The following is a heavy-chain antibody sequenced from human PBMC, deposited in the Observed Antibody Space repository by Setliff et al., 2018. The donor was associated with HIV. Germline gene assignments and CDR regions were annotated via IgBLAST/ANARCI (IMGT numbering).Heavy chain of an antibody. CDR3: ARDLYFYYYMDV. V-gene: IGHV3-48*01. D-gene: IGHD3-9*01. J-gene: IGHJ6*03. CDR2: ISSTSSTI. Sequence: GGSLRLSCAASGSGFTFSSYSMNWVRQAPGEGLEWVSYISSTSSTIYYANSVKGRFTISRDDAKNSLYLQMNSLRAEDTAVYYCARDLYFYYYMDVWGKGTTVTVSS. CDR1: GSGFTFSSYS.